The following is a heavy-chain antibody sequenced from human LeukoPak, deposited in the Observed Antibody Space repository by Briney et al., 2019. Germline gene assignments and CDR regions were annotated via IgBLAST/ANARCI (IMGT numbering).Heavy chain of an antibody. CDR2: ISSSRGYI. V-gene: IGHV3-21*01. D-gene: IGHD5-24*01. CDR3: ARGRDGSQSPIDY. J-gene: IGHJ4*02. CDR1: RVTFSSYN. Sequence: VGSLRLSCAASRVTFSSYNMSWGRQAPGAGLGWVSSISSSRGYIYYADSLKGRFTISRDNAQNSLYLQMNSLRAEDTAVYYCARGRDGSQSPIDYWGQGTLVTVSS.